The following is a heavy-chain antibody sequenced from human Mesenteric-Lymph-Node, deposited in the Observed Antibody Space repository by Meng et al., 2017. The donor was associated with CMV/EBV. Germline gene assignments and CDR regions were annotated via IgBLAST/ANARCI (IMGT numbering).Heavy chain of an antibody. CDR3: ARSTFYFDTSGYYN. Sequence: GGSLRLSCAASGFTFSSYAMSWVRQAPGKGLEWVSAISGSGGSTYYADSVKGRFTISRDNSKNSLYLQMNSLRAEDTALYYCARSTFYFDTSGYYNWGQGTLVTVSS. V-gene: IGHV3-23*01. J-gene: IGHJ4*02. CDR2: ISGSGGST. D-gene: IGHD3-22*01. CDR1: GFTFSSYA.